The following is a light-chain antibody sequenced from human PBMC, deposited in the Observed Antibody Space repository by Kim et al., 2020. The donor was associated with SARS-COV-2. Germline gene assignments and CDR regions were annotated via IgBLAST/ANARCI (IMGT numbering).Light chain of an antibody. Sequence: DIQMTQSPSTLSASVGDRVTITCRASQSISTWLAWYQQKPGKAPKLLIYKASSLESGVPSTFSGSGCGTEFTLTISSLQPDDFATYYCQHYNRYSRTFGQGTKVDIK. CDR1: QSISTW. CDR2: KAS. V-gene: IGKV1-5*03. CDR3: QHYNRYSRT. J-gene: IGKJ1*01.